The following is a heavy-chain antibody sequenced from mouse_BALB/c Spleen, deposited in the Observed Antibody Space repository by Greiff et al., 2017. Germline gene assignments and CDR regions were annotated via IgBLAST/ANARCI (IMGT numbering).Heavy chain of an antibody. CDR2: IDPANGNT. D-gene: IGHD2-14*01. CDR1: GFNIKDTY. V-gene: IGHV14-3*02. J-gene: IGHJ1*01. Sequence: VQLQQSGAELVKPGASVKLSCTASGFNIKDTYMHWVKQRPEQGLEWIGRIDPANGNTKYDPKFQGKATITADTSSNTAYLQLSSLTSEDTAVYYCARKVRRDWYFGVWGAGTTVTVSS. CDR3: ARKVRRDWYFGV.